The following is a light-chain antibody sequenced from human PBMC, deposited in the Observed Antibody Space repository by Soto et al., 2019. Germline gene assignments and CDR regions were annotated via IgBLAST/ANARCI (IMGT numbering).Light chain of an antibody. Sequence: EIVLTQSPASLSLSPGERATLSCVASQSVSSSYLAWYQQKPGLAPRLLIYDASSRATDIPDRFSGSGSGTDFTLTISRLEPEDFAVYYCQQYGSSPWTFGQGTKVDIK. CDR2: DAS. CDR1: QSVSSSY. CDR3: QQYGSSPWT. J-gene: IGKJ1*01. V-gene: IGKV3D-20*01.